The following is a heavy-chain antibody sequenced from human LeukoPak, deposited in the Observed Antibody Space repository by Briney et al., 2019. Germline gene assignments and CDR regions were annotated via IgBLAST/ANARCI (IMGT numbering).Heavy chain of an antibody. D-gene: IGHD1-1*01. CDR1: GGTFTSYD. V-gene: IGHV1-8*03. CDR2: MNPNSGNT. Sequence: GASVKVSCKASGGTFTSYDINWVRQATGQGLEWMGWMNPNSGNTGYAQKFQGRVTITRNTSISTAYMELSSLRSEDTAVYYCARGTPKRNWFDPWGQGTLVTVSS. J-gene: IGHJ5*02. CDR3: ARGTPKRNWFDP.